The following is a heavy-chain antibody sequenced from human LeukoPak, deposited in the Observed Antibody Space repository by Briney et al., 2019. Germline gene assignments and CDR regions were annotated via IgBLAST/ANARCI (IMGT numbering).Heavy chain of an antibody. J-gene: IGHJ2*01. CDR2: INHSGST. V-gene: IGHV4-34*01. Sequence: PSETLSLTCAVYGGSFSGYYWSWIRQPPGKGRGWIGEINHSGSTNYNPSLKSRVTISVDTSKNQFSLKLSSVTAADTAVYYCARKVYGVVAYYWYFDLWGRGTLVTVSS. CDR3: ARKVYGVVAYYWYFDL. CDR1: GGSFSGYY. D-gene: IGHD2-15*01.